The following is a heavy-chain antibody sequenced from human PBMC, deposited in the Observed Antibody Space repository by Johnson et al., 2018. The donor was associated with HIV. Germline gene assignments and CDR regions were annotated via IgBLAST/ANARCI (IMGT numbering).Heavy chain of an antibody. J-gene: IGHJ3*02. CDR2: IYSGGST. CDR3: ARDGLAANSFDT. CDR1: GFTVSSNY. Sequence: VQLVESGGGLIQPGGSLRLSCAASGFTVSSNYMSWVRQAPGKGLEWVSGIYSGGSTYYADSVKGRFTISRDNPKNTLYLQMNSLRAEYTAVYYCARDGLAANSFDTWGQGTMVTVSS. V-gene: IGHV3-53*01. D-gene: IGHD3/OR15-3a*01.